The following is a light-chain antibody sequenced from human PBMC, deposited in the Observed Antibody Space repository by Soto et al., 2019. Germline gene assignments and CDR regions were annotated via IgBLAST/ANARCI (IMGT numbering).Light chain of an antibody. V-gene: IGLV3-27*01. J-gene: IGLJ2*01. CDR1: VLAKNY. CDR2: KDN. Sequence: SSELTQPSSMSVSPGQTVRITCSGDVLAKNYARWFQQRPGQAPFLLIYKDNERRSGIPERFSGSSSGTTVTLTITGAQIEDEADYYCYSTADNNRIFGGGTQLTVL. CDR3: YSTADNNRI.